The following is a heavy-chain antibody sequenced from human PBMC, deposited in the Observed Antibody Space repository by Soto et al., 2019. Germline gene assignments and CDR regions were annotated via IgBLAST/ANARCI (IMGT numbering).Heavy chain of an antibody. D-gene: IGHD3-10*01. Sequence: SETLSLTCTVSGGSISGYYWTWIHQPPGKGLEWVGSLFYGGTTDYNPSLKSRLTMSLDTSKNHFSLKLRSVTAADTAVYYCARHRGPAPVYWGQGTLVTVSS. CDR1: GGSISGYY. V-gene: IGHV4-39*01. CDR3: ARHRGPAPVY. CDR2: LFYGGTT. J-gene: IGHJ4*02.